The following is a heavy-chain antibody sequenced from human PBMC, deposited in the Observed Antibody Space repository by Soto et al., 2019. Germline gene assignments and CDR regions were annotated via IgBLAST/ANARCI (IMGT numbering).Heavy chain of an antibody. D-gene: IGHD5-18*01. J-gene: IGHJ4*02. CDR2: IYYNGST. Sequence: SETLSLTCTVSAGSVSSGSFYWTWIRQPPGKGLEWIGYIYYNGSTNYNPSLKSRVTISIDTSKNQFSLRLTSLIAADTAVYYCARDIRGYSYLDYWGQGALVTVSS. CDR1: AGSVSSGSFY. V-gene: IGHV4-61*01. CDR3: ARDIRGYSYLDY.